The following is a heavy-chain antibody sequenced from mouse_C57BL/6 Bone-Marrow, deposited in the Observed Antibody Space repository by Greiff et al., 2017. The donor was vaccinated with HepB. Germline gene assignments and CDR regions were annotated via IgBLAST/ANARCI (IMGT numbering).Heavy chain of an antibody. CDR3: ARDKGTRWYFDV. CDR1: GFTFSDYY. CDR2: INYDGSST. V-gene: IGHV5-16*01. J-gene: IGHJ1*03. Sequence: EVKVVESEGGLVQPGSSMKLSCTASGFTFSDYYMAWVRQVPEKGLEWVANINYDGSSTYYLDSLKSRFIISRDNAKNILYLQMSSLKSEDTATYYCARDKGTRWYFDVWGTGTTVTVSS. D-gene: IGHD3-3*01.